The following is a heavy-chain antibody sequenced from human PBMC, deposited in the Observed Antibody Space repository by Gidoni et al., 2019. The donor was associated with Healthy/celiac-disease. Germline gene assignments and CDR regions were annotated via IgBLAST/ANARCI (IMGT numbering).Heavy chain of an antibody. Sequence: QVQLQESGPGLVKPSQTLSLTCTVSGGSISSGSYYWSWIRQPAGKGLEWIGRIYTSGSTNYNPSLKSRVTMSVDTSKNQFSLKLSSVTAADTAVYYCARDLEGVHNYWGQGTLVTVSS. CDR2: IYTSGST. CDR1: GGSISSGSYY. D-gene: IGHD3-3*01. V-gene: IGHV4-61*02. CDR3: ARDLEGVHNY. J-gene: IGHJ4*02.